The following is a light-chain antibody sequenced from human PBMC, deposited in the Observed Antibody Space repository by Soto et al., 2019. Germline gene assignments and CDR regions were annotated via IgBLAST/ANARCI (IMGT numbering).Light chain of an antibody. CDR1: QGIGSW. V-gene: IGKV1-12*01. J-gene: IGKJ4*01. Sequence: DIEMTQSPSSVSASVGDRVTITCRASQGIGSWLAWYQQKPGTAPKLLIYGVSSLQSGVSSRFSGSGSGTDFTLTISSLQPEDFAIYFCQQADSFPLTFGGGTKLEIK. CDR2: GVS. CDR3: QQADSFPLT.